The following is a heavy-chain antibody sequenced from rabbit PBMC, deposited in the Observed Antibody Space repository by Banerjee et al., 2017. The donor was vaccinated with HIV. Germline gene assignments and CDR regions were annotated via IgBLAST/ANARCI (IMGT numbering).Heavy chain of an antibody. V-gene: IGHV1S45*01. CDR1: GFSFSDKAV. Sequence: QEQLVESGGGLVKPEGSLRLSCTASGFSFSDKAVMCWVRQAPGKGLEWIACINTATGKAVYASWAKGRFTFSKTSSTTVTLQMTSLTAADTATYFCARDLAAIIGWNFGLWGQGTLVTVS. J-gene: IGHJ4*01. D-gene: IGHD4-1*01. CDR3: ARDLAAIIGWNFGL. CDR2: INTATGKA.